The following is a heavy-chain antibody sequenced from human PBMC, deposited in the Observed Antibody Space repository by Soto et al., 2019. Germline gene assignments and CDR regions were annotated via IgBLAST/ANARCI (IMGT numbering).Heavy chain of an antibody. D-gene: IGHD2-15*01. CDR2: ISYDGSNK. J-gene: IGHJ6*02. V-gene: IGHV3-30-3*01. CDR1: GFTFRIYA. Sequence: QVHLVESGGGVVQPGRSLRLYCAASGFTFRIYAMHWVRQAPGKGLECVAVISYDGSNKFYRDTVKGRFTISRDNSKNTLYLQINSLRYEDTAVYYCARGDREDIAVVVGARPGEYGVDVWGQGTTVTVSS. CDR3: ARGDREDIAVVVGARPGEYGVDV.